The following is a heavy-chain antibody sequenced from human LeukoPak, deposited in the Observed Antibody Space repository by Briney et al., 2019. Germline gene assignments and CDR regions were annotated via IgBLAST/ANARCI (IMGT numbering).Heavy chain of an antibody. CDR1: GGTFSSYA. V-gene: IGHV1-69*13. CDR2: IIPIFGTA. D-gene: IGHD3-22*01. J-gene: IGHJ4*02. Sequence: ASVKVSCKASGGTFSSYAISWVRQAPGQGLEWMGGIIPIFGTANYAQKFQGRVTITADESTSTAYMELSSLRSEDTAVYYCARGHPDYDSSGYYCCYFDYWGQGTLVTVSS. CDR3: ARGHPDYDSSGYYCCYFDY.